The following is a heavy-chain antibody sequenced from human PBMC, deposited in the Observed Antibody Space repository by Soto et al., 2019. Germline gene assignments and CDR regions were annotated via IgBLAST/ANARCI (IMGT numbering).Heavy chain of an antibody. V-gene: IGHV4-34*01. CDR3: ARAPYYDFWSGYPGTNWFDP. Sequence: ETLSLTCAVYGGSFSGYYWSWIRQPPGKGLEWIGEINHSGSTNYNPSLKSRVTISVDTSKNQFSLKLSSVTAADTAVYYCARAPYYDFWSGYPGTNWFDPWGQGTLVTVSS. D-gene: IGHD3-3*01. J-gene: IGHJ5*02. CDR1: GGSFSGYY. CDR2: INHSGST.